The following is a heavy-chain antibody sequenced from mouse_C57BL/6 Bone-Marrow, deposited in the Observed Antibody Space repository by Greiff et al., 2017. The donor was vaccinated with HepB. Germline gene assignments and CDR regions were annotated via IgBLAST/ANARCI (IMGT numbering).Heavy chain of an antibody. J-gene: IGHJ2*01. V-gene: IGHV1-50*01. D-gene: IGHD2-1*01. CDR3: ASDYGNPPGSYYFDY. Sequence: QVQLQQPGAELVKPGASVKLSCKASGYTFTSYWMQWVKQRPGQGLEWIGEIDPSDSYTNYNQKFKGKATLTVDTSSSTAYMQLSSLTSEDSAVYYCASDYGNPPGSYYFDYWGQGTTLTVSS. CDR1: GYTFTSYW. CDR2: IDPSDSYT.